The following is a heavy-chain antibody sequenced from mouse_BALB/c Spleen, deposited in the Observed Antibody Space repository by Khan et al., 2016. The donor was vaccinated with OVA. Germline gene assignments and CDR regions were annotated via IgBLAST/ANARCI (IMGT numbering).Heavy chain of an antibody. CDR1: GYTFTSYY. V-gene: IGHV1S81*02. CDR2: INPSNGGN. Sequence: QVQLQQSGAELVKPGASVKLSCKASGYTFTSYYMYWLKQRPGQGLEWIGEINPSNGGNNFNEKFKSKATLTVDKSSSTAYMHLSSLPSEDSAVYYGTRRGTARATLWFAYWGQGTLVTVSA. D-gene: IGHD3-2*01. CDR3: TRRGTARATLWFAY. J-gene: IGHJ3*01.